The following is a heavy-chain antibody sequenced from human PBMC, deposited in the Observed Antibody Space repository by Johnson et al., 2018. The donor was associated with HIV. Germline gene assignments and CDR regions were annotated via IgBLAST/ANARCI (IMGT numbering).Heavy chain of an antibody. J-gene: IGHJ3*02. CDR1: GFTVSNNY. CDR2: IYSGGST. CDR3: ARGGLGYQNIHDAFDI. D-gene: IGHD2-2*01. V-gene: IGHV3-66*01. Sequence: VQLVESGGGLVQPGGSLRLSCAASGFTVSNNYMSWVRQAPGKGLEWVSVIYSGGSTYYADSVKGRFTISRDNSKNTLYLQMNSLRAEDTAVYYCARGGLGYQNIHDAFDIWGQGTMVTVSS.